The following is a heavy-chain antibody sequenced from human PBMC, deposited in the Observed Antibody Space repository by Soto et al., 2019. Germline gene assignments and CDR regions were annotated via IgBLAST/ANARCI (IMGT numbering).Heavy chain of an antibody. D-gene: IGHD5-12*01. V-gene: IGHV4-31*03. CDR1: GGSISSGGYY. CDR3: ARGVDSGYDPTYYYYYYGMDV. CDR2: IYYSGST. Sequence: QVQLQESGPGLVKPSQTLSLTCTVSGGSISSGGYYWSWIRQHPGKGLEWIGYIYYSGSTYYNPSLKSRVTISLDTSKNQFPLKVSSVTAADTAVYYCARGVDSGYDPTYYYYYYGMDVWGQGTTVTVSS. J-gene: IGHJ6*02.